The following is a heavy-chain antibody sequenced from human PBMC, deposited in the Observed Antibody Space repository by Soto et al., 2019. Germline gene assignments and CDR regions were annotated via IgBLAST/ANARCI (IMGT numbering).Heavy chain of an antibody. CDR1: GDSVSSNSAT. CDR2: TYYRSKWYN. CDR3: ARDRRGGFVMDV. D-gene: IGHD3-16*01. Sequence: SQTLCLPSAISGDSVSSNSATWNWIRQSPSRGLEWLGRTYYRSKWYNDYAVSVKGRISINPDTSKNLFSLQLNSVTPEDTAVYYCARDRRGGFVMDVWGQGSTVTVSS. V-gene: IGHV6-1*01. J-gene: IGHJ6*02.